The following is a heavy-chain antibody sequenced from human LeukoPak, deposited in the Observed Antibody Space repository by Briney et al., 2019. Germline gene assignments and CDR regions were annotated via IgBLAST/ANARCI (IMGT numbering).Heavy chain of an antibody. Sequence: PGGSLRLSCVASGFDFSSHAMTWVRQAPGKGLEWVSVIYSGGSTYYADSVKGRFTISRDNSKNTLYLQMNSLRAEDTAVYYCARAEGSGWYSGDFDYWGQGTLVTVSS. D-gene: IGHD6-19*01. CDR1: GFDFSSHA. J-gene: IGHJ4*02. V-gene: IGHV3-53*01. CDR2: IYSGGST. CDR3: ARAEGSGWYSGDFDY.